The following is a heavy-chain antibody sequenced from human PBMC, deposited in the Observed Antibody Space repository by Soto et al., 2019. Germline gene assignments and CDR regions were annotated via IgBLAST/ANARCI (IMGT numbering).Heavy chain of an antibody. CDR2: MNPNSGNT. Sequence: ASVKVSCKASGYTFTSYDINWVRQATGQGLEWMGWMNPNSGNTGYAQKFQGRVTMTRNTSISTAYMELSSLRSEDTPVYYCARGLGYCSGGSCYKGHYYYYYMDVWGKGTTVTVSS. D-gene: IGHD2-15*01. J-gene: IGHJ6*03. CDR1: GYTFTSYD. CDR3: ARGLGYCSGGSCYKGHYYYYYMDV. V-gene: IGHV1-8*01.